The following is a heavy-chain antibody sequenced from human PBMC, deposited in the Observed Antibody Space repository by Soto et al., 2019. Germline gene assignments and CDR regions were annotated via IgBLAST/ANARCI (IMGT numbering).Heavy chain of an antibody. Sequence: QVQLVESGGGVVQPGRSLRLSCAASGFTFSSYAMHWVRQAPGKGLEWVAVISYDGSNKYYADSVKGRFTISRDNSKNTLYLQMNSLRAEDTAVYYCARATPYSSSWYCDYWGQATLATVSS. J-gene: IGHJ4*02. V-gene: IGHV3-30-3*01. CDR3: ARATPYSSSWYCDY. CDR2: ISYDGSNK. CDR1: GFTFSSYA. D-gene: IGHD6-13*01.